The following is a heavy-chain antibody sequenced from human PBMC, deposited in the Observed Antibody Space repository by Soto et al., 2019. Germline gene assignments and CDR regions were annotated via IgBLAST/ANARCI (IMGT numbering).Heavy chain of an antibody. V-gene: IGHV1-69*01. Sequence: QVHLLLQSGAEVKKPGPSVKVSCKASGGTPSNSAISWVRQAPGQGLEWMGGIIPVFGLVKYAQNFQGRVTMTADESTNTAYMELSSLRPEDTAVYYCAGGRIVVVGSRAYYGMDVWGQGTTVTVSS. CDR2: IIPVFGLV. CDR1: GGTPSNSA. CDR3: AGGRIVVVGSRAYYGMDV. D-gene: IGHD3-22*01. J-gene: IGHJ6*02.